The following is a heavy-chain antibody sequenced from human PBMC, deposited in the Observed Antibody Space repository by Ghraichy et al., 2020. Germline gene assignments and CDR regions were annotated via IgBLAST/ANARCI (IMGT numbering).Heavy chain of an antibody. Sequence: ASVKVSCKASGYTFTGYYMHWVRQAPGQGLEWMGWINPNSGGTNYAQKFQGRVTMTRDTSISTAYMELSRLRSDDTAVYYCVRDHCSGGGCYEYSYYGMDVWGQGTTVTVSS. D-gene: IGHD2-15*01. CDR1: GYTFTGYY. CDR3: VRDHCSGGGCYEYSYYGMDV. CDR2: INPNSGGT. J-gene: IGHJ6*02. V-gene: IGHV1-2*02.